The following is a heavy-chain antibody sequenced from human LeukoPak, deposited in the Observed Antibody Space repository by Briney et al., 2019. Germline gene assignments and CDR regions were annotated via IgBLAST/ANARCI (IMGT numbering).Heavy chain of an antibody. V-gene: IGHV4-61*02. CDR1: GGSISSGSYY. CDR2: IYTSGST. Sequence: PSETLSLTCSVSGGSISSGSYYWSWIRQPAGKGLEWIGRIYTSGSTNYNPSLKSRVTISVDTSKNQFSLKLSSVTAADTAVYYCARDLIVVVPAATRYYYYMDVWGKGTTVTVSS. J-gene: IGHJ6*03. CDR3: ARDLIVVVPAATRYYYYMDV. D-gene: IGHD2-2*01.